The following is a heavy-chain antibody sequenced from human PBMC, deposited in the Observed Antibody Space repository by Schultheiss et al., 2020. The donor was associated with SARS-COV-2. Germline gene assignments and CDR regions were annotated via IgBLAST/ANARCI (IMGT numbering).Heavy chain of an antibody. J-gene: IGHJ4*02. CDR1: GFTFSSYA. Sequence: GGSLRLSCAASGFTFSSYAMSWVRQAPGKGLEWVSSISSSSSYIYYADSVKGRFTISRDNSKNTLYLQMNSLRAEDTAVYYCAKAVAGKGHYLDYWGQGTLVTVSS. CDR2: ISSSSSYI. D-gene: IGHD6-19*01. CDR3: AKAVAGKGHYLDY. V-gene: IGHV3-23*01.